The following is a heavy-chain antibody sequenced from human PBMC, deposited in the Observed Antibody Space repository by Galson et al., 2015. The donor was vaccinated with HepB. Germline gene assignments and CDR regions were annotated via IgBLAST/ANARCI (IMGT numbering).Heavy chain of an antibody. V-gene: IGHV1-69*04. D-gene: IGHD5-18*01. CDR3: ARTGGYSYGSPGSDWFDP. CDR2: IIPILGIA. J-gene: IGHJ5*02. Sequence: SVKVSCKASGGTFSSYAISWVRQAPGQGLEWMGRIIPILGIANYAQKFQGRVTITADKSTSTAYMELSSLRSEDTAVYYCARTGGYSYGSPGSDWFDPWGQGTLVTVSS. CDR1: GGTFSSYA.